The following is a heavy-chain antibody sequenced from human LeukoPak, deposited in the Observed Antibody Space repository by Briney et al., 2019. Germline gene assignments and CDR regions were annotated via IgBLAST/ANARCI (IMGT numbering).Heavy chain of an antibody. D-gene: IGHD2-21*01. CDR1: NDYISDYY. CDR3: ARQGSDNYFDS. CDR2: VSKFGNT. V-gene: IGHV4-4*07. Sequence: SETLSLTCTVSNDYISDYYWSWIRQPAGQGLEWIGRVSKFGNTNYNPSLKSWVTMSVQTSKNQFSLKLNSVTAADTAVYYCARQGSDNYFDSWGLGTLVTVSS. J-gene: IGHJ4*02.